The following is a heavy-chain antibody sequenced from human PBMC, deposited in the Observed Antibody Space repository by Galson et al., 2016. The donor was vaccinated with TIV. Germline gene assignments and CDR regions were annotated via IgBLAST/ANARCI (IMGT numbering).Heavy chain of an antibody. CDR1: GFTFSDYV. J-gene: IGHJ4*02. CDR2: ISSDGSRK. V-gene: IGHV3-30*04. Sequence: SLRLSCAGSGFTFSDYVLNWVRQAPGKGLQWVAFISSDGSRKYVADSVKGRFTFSRDNPKNSLYLQMNNLRAEDTAIYYCTRLGPSSVFDFWGQGALVTVSS. CDR3: TRLGPSSVFDF. D-gene: IGHD1-26*01.